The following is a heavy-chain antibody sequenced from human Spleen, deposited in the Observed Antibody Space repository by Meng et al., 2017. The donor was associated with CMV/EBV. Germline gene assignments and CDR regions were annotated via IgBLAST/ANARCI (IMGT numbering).Heavy chain of an antibody. Sequence: GGSLRLSCAASGFTFDDYAMHWVRQAPGKGLEWVSSIYWNSGRVAYADSVKGRFTISRDNAKNSLFLQMNSLRVEDTAFYYCTRDGVATGDYWGQGTLVTVSS. CDR3: TRDGVATGDY. CDR1: GFTFDDYA. J-gene: IGHJ4*02. V-gene: IGHV3-9*01. CDR2: IYWNSGRV. D-gene: IGHD5-12*01.